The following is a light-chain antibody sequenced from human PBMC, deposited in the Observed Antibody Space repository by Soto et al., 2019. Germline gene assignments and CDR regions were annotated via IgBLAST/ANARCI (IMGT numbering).Light chain of an antibody. Sequence: SQSSSTLSASVGDIVTITRRVSQSSSSWLGWYQQRPGKSPKRLIYEASSLESGVPARFSGSGSGTDFALTISRLEPEDFAVFFCQQDATSEITFGQGTQLEIK. V-gene: IGKV1-5*01. CDR1: QSSSSW. CDR3: QQDATSEIT. CDR2: EAS. J-gene: IGKJ5*01.